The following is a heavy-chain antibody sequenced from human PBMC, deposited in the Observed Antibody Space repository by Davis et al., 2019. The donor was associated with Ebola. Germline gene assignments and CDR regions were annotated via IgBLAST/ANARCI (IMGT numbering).Heavy chain of an antibody. CDR2: MKPNSGNT. CDR3: ARGGSSWYARPYYYYGMDV. D-gene: IGHD6-13*01. Sequence: ASVKVSCKASGYTFTSYDINWVRQATGQGLEWMGLMKPNSGNTGYAQKFQGRVTITRNTSISTAYMELSSLRSEDTAVYYCARGGSSWYARPYYYYGMDVWGQGTTVTVSS. CDR1: GYTFTSYD. J-gene: IGHJ6*02. V-gene: IGHV1-8*03.